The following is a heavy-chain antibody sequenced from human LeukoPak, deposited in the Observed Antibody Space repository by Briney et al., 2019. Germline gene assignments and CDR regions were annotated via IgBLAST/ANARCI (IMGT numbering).Heavy chain of an antibody. CDR2: ISGSGGST. CDR3: AKDGLYSSGWYDTFDY. Sequence: PGGSLRLSCAASGSTFSSYAMSWVRQAPGKGLEWVSAISGSGGSTYYADSVKGRFTISRDNSKNTLYLQMNSLRAEDTAVYYCAKDGLYSSGWYDTFDYWGQGTLVTVSS. CDR1: GSTFSSYA. J-gene: IGHJ4*02. D-gene: IGHD6-19*01. V-gene: IGHV3-23*01.